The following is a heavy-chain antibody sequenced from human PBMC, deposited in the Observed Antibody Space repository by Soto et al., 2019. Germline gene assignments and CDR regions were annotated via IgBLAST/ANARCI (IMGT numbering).Heavy chain of an antibody. CDR2: IYHTGST. D-gene: IGHD3-3*02. CDR3: ASGLYQALASHY. CDR1: GGSISGYY. J-gene: IGHJ4*02. Sequence: PSETLSLTCTVSGGSISGYYLTWIRQPPGKGLEWIGYIYHTGSTNYNPSLKSRVTISLDTSKNQFSLMLSSVTAADTAVYYCASGLYQALASHYCGQGPVVTLSS. V-gene: IGHV4-59*01.